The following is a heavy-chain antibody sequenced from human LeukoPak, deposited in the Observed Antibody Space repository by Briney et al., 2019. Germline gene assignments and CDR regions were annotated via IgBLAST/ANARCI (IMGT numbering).Heavy chain of an antibody. CDR3: ARSRGGGQWLVLDAFDI. D-gene: IGHD6-19*01. V-gene: IGHV1-2*02. J-gene: IGHJ3*02. CDR2: INPNSGGT. CDR1: GYTFTGYY. Sequence: GASVKVSCKASGYTFTGYYMHWVRQAPGQGLEWMGWINPNSGGTNYAQKFQGRVTMTRDTSISTAYMELSSLRSEDTAVYYCARSRGGGQWLVLDAFDIWGQGTMVTVSS.